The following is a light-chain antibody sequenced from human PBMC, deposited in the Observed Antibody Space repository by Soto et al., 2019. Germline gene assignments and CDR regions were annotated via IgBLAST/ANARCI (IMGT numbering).Light chain of an antibody. J-gene: IGKJ3*01. CDR3: QQFGSSPGFT. CDR1: QSINNRY. CDR2: AAS. Sequence: EIVLTQSPGTLSLSPGERATLSCRASQSINNRYLAWYQQKPGQAPRLLIYAASSRATGIPDRFSGSGSGTDFTLTIIRLDPEDFAVYYCQQFGSSPGFTFGPGTKVDIK. V-gene: IGKV3-20*01.